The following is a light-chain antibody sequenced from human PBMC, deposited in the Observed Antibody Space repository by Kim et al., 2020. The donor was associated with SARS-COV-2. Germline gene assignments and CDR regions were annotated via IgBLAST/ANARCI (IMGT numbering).Light chain of an antibody. CDR2: DVS. Sequence: QSALTQPRSVSGSPGQSVTISCTGTSSDVGGYNYVYWYQQHPGKAPKLLIYDVSKRPSGVPDRFSGSKSDNTASLTISGLQAEDEADYYCCSYVGSSDVFGTGNKGSVL. CDR1: SSDVGGYNY. CDR3: CSYVGSSDV. J-gene: IGLJ1*01. V-gene: IGLV2-11*01.